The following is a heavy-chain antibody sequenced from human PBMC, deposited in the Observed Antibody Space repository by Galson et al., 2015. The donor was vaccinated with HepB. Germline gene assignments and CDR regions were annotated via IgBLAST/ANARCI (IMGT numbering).Heavy chain of an antibody. CDR3: ARGGSGWYLLDY. J-gene: IGHJ4*02. D-gene: IGHD6-19*01. V-gene: IGHV1-3*01. CDR1: GYTFTSYA. Sequence: SVKVSCKASGYTFTSYAMHWVRQAPGQRLEWMGWINAGNGNTKYSQKFQGRVTITRDTSASTAYMELSSLRSEDTAVYYCARGGSGWYLLDYWGQGTLVTVSS. CDR2: INAGNGNT.